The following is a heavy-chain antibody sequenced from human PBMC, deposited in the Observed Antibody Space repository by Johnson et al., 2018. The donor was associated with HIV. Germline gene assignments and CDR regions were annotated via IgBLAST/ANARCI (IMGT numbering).Heavy chain of an antibody. Sequence: VQLVESGGGLVQPGGSLRLSCAASGFTFSSYAMSWVRQAPGKGLEWVSAISGSGGSTYYADSVKGRFTISRDNSKNTLYLQMNSLKAEDTAVYYCAKTVSMIVVPIGGAFDIWGQGTMVTVSS. J-gene: IGHJ3*02. CDR2: ISGSGGST. V-gene: IGHV3-23*04. CDR1: GFTFSSYA. CDR3: AKTVSMIVVPIGGAFDI. D-gene: IGHD3-22*01.